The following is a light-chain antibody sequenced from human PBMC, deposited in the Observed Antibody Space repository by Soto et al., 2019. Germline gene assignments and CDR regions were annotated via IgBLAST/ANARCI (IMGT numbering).Light chain of an antibody. CDR2: GTS. CDR3: QQSYNPPWT. V-gene: IGKV1-39*01. J-gene: IGKJ1*01. CDR1: QTMNNW. Sequence: DIQMTQSPSSLSASVGDRVTITCRTSQTMNNWLNWYQQKPGKAPKLLIYGTSNLYNGVPSRFSGSGAGTDFTLTITSLQPEDFAVYYCQQSYNPPWTFGQGTKVEIK.